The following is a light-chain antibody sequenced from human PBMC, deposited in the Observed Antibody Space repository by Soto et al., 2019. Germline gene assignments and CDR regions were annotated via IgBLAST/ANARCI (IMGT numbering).Light chain of an antibody. J-gene: IGKJ4*01. V-gene: IGKV3-11*01. CDR1: QSVSSY. Sequence: EIVLTQSPGTLSLSPGERATLSCRASQSVSSYLAWYQQKPGQAPSLLIYDASRRAPGIPARFSGSGSGTDFTLTISSLEPEDFAVYYCQQRSNWFLTFGGGTKVDIK. CDR3: QQRSNWFLT. CDR2: DAS.